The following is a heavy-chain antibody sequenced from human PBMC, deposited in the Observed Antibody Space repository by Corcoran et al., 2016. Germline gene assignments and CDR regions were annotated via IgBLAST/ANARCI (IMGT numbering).Heavy chain of an antibody. V-gene: IGHV1-46*01. Sequence: QVQLVPSGAEVKKPGASVKVSCKASGYTFTSYYMHWVRQAPGQGLEWMGIINPSGGSTSYAQKFQGSVTMTRDTSTNTVYMELSSLRSEETAVYYCATLLRLGELSSNKKYYFDYWGQGTLVTVSS. CDR2: INPSGGST. D-gene: IGHD3-16*02. CDR3: ATLLRLGELSSNKKYYFDY. CDR1: GYTFTSYY. J-gene: IGHJ4*02.